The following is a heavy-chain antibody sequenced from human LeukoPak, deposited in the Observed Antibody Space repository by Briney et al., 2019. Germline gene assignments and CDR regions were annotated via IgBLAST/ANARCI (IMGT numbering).Heavy chain of an antibody. Sequence: PSETLSLTCTVSGGSISSSSYYWGWIRQPPGTGLEWIGSIYYSGSTYYNPSLKSRVTISVDTSKNQFSLKLSSVTAADTAVYYCARGPLYGDNVYFFDYWGQGTLVTVSS. J-gene: IGHJ4*02. CDR2: IYYSGST. D-gene: IGHD4-17*01. CDR3: ARGPLYGDNVYFFDY. CDR1: GGSISSSSYY. V-gene: IGHV4-39*01.